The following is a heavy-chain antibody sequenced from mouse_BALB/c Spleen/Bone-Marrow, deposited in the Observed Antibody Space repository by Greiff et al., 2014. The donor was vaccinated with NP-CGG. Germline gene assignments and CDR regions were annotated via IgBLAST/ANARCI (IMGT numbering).Heavy chain of an antibody. J-gene: IGHJ2*01. V-gene: IGHV1-20*02. D-gene: IGHD1-2*01. Sequence: VHVKQSGPELVKPGASVKISCKASGYSFTGYFMNWVMQSHGKSLEWIGRINPYNGDTFYNQKSKGKATLTVDKSSSTAHMELRSLASEDSAVYYCASSFITTAYYFDYWGQGTTLTVSS. CDR1: GYSFTGYF. CDR3: ASSFITTAYYFDY. CDR2: INPYNGDT.